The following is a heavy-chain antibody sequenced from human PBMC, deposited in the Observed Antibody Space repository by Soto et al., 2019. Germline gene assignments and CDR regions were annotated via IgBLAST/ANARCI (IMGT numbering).Heavy chain of an antibody. D-gene: IGHD1-26*01. CDR1: GFTFNSYW. Sequence: EVQLVEPGGGLVQPGGSLRLSYAASGFTFNSYWMTWVRQAPGKGLEWVANIKQDGSEKYYVDSVKGRFTISRDNAKNSLYLQMNSLRAEDTAVYYCARGWGLDPWGQGTLVTVSS. CDR2: IKQDGSEK. J-gene: IGHJ5*02. V-gene: IGHV3-7*04. CDR3: ARGWGLDP.